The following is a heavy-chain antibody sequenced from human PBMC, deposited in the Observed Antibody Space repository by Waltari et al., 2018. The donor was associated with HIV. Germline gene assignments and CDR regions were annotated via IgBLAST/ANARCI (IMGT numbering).Heavy chain of an antibody. Sequence: QVQLQESGPGLVKPSETLSLTCAVPGYSLGSGYYGGWIRQPPGKGLEWIGSIYHSGSTYYNPSLKSRVTISVDTSKNQFSLKLSSVTAADTAVYYCARPYNWNYPDAFDIWGQGTMVTVSS. V-gene: IGHV4-38-2*01. J-gene: IGHJ3*02. CDR1: GYSLGSGYY. CDR2: IYHSGST. D-gene: IGHD1-7*01. CDR3: ARPYNWNYPDAFDI.